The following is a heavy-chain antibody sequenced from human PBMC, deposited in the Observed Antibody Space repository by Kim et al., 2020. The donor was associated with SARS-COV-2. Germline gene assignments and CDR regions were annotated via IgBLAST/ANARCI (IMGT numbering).Heavy chain of an antibody. J-gene: IGHJ4*02. D-gene: IGHD3-16*01. CDR3: ARSSTFGGVTPFDY. V-gene: IGHV3-11*06. Sequence: ADSVKGRFTISRDNAKNSLYLQMNSLRAEDTAVYYCARSSTFGGVTPFDYWGQGTLVTVSS.